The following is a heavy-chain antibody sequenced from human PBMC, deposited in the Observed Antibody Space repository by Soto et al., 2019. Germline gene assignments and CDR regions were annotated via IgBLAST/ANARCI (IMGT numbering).Heavy chain of an antibody. Sequence: PSETLSLTCTVSGGSISSSNYYWGWIRQPPGKGLEWIGSIYYSGSTAYNSSLKSQVTMSVDTSKNQLSLRLSSVTAADTAVYYCASPTLGAFDIWGQGTMVTVSS. CDR3: ASPTLGAFDI. CDR2: IYYSGST. CDR1: GGSISSSNYY. J-gene: IGHJ3*02. D-gene: IGHD3-16*01. V-gene: IGHV4-39*01.